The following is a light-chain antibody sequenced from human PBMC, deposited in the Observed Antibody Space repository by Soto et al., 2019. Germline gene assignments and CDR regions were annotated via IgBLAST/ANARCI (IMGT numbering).Light chain of an antibody. CDR2: GAS. CDR3: QQYGSSPPMYS. CDR1: QSVSSSY. J-gene: IGKJ2*01. V-gene: IGKV3-20*01. Sequence: EIVLTQSPGTLSLSPGERATLSCRASQSVSSSYLAWYQQKPGQAPRLLIYGASSRATGIPDRFSGSGSGTGFTLTISRLEPEDFAMYYCQQYGSSPPMYSFGQGTKLEIK.